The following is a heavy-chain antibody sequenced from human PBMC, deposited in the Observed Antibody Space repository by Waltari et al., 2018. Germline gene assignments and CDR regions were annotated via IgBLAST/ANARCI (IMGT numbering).Heavy chain of an antibody. CDR3: ATALGDSSSASRPFDF. J-gene: IGHJ3*01. CDR1: GYTFSDYY. Sequence: EVQLLQSGAELKEPGTTVRISCKVSGYTFSDYYIHWVQQAPGKGLRWMGLIDPEDGETIYADTFQGRVTISADTSTDTACMELSSLRSEDTAVFYCATALGDSSSASRPFDFWGQGTMITVSS. CDR2: IDPEDGET. D-gene: IGHD6-19*01. V-gene: IGHV1-69-2*01.